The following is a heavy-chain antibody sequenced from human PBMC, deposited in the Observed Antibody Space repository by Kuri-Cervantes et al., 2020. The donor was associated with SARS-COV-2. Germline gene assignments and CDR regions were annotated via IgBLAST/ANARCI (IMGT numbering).Heavy chain of an antibody. CDR2: SNAGNGNT. V-gene: IGHV1-3*02. J-gene: IGHJ3*02. D-gene: IGHD2-15*01. CDR1: GYTFTSYA. CDR3: ARMDCSGGSCRRGAFDI. Sequence: ASVKVSCKASGYTFTSYAMHWVRQAPGQRLEWMGWSNAGNGNTKYSQEFQGRVTITRDTSISTAYMELSRLRSDDTAVYYCARMDCSGGSCRRGAFDIWGQGTMVTVSS.